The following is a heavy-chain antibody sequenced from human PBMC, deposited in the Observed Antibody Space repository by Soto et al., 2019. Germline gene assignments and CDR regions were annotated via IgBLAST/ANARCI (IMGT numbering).Heavy chain of an antibody. D-gene: IGHD3-9*01. CDR1: GFTCSSYW. CDR2: IKQDGSEK. J-gene: IGHJ3*02. CDR3: ARELLRYFDWSNAFDI. Sequence: GGSLRLSCAASGFTCSSYWMSWVRQAPGKWLEWVANIKQDGSEKYYVDSVKGRFTISRDNAKNSLYLQMNSLRAEDTAVYYCARELLRYFDWSNAFDIWGQGTMVTVSS. V-gene: IGHV3-7*01.